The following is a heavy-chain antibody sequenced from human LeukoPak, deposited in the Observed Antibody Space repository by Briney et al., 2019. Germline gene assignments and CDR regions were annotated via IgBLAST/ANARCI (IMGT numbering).Heavy chain of an antibody. D-gene: IGHD1-26*01. CDR1: GFIFGDYG. V-gene: IGHV3-30*02. J-gene: IGHJ4*02. CDR2: IRSDGSGE. CDR3: GKHDSASDY. Sequence: GGSLRLSCVASGFIFGDYGMHWVRQAPGKGLGWVAFIRSDGSGEYYTASVKGRFTISRDNSKNTLYVQMNSVRLEDTAVYYCGKHDSASDYWGQGTLVSVSS.